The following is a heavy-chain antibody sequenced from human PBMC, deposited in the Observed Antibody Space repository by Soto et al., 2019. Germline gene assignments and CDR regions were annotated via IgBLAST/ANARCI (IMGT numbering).Heavy chain of an antibody. D-gene: IGHD3-10*01. CDR2: IYYSGST. V-gene: IGHV4-31*03. CDR3: ARDNPRYYYGSDKINWFDP. CDR1: GGSISSGGYY. J-gene: IGHJ5*02. Sequence: QVQLQESGPGLVKPSQTLSLTCTVSGGSISSGGYYWSWIRQHPGKGLEWIGYIYYSGSTYYNPALKSRVTISVDTSKNQFSLKLSSVTAADTAVYYCARDNPRYYYGSDKINWFDPWGQGTLVTVSS.